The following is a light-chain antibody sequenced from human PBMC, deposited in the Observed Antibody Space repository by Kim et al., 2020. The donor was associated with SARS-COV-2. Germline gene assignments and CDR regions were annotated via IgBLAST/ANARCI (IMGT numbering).Light chain of an antibody. CDR2: EVS. CDR3: CSYAGSSTWV. CDR1: SSDVGSYNL. V-gene: IGLV2-23*02. J-gene: IGLJ3*02. Sequence: QSALTQPASVSGSPGQSITISCTGTSSDVGSYNLVSWYQQHPGKAPKLMIYEVSRRPSGVSNRFSGSKSGNTASLTISVLQAEDEADYYCCSYAGSSTWVFGGGTQLTVL.